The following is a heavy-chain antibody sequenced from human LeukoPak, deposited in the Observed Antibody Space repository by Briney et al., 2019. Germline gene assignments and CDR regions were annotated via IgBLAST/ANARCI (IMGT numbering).Heavy chain of an antibody. CDR3: ARLRIFGVVIDFDY. V-gene: IGHV3-9*01. Sequence: PGGSLRLSCAASGFTFDDYAMHWVRQAPGKGLEWVSGISWNSGSIGYADSVKGRFTISRDNAKNSLYLQMNSLRAEDTAVYYCARLRIFGVVIDFDYWGQGTLVTVSS. J-gene: IGHJ4*02. CDR2: ISWNSGSI. D-gene: IGHD3-3*02. CDR1: GFTFDDYA.